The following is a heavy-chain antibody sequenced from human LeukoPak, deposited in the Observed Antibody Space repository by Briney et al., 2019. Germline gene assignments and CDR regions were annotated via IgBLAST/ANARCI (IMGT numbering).Heavy chain of an antibody. V-gene: IGHV3-30*18. CDR3: AKHPGDFTGIVNYYYMDV. Sequence: GGSLRLSYAASGFTFSKYGMHWVRQAPGKGLEWVAIISYDGSNKYYTDSVKGRFTISRDNTKNTLFLQMNSLRAEDTAVYYCAKHPGDFTGIVNYYYMDVWGKGTTVTVSS. CDR2: ISYDGSNK. CDR1: GFTFSKYG. J-gene: IGHJ6*03. D-gene: IGHD1-26*01.